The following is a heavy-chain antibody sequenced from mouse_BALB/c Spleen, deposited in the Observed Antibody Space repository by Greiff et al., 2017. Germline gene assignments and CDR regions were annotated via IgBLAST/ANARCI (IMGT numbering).Heavy chain of an antibody. CDR2: ISSGGSYT. J-gene: IGHJ4*01. Sequence: EVKLVESGGDLVKPGGPLKLSCAASGFTFSSYGMSWVRQTPDKRLEWVATISSGGSYTYYPDSVKGRFTISRDNAKNTLYLQMSSLKSEDTAMYYCARHMKGVSYAMDYWGQGTSVTVSS. D-gene: IGHD2-3*01. CDR3: ARHMKGVSYAMDY. V-gene: IGHV5-6*02. CDR1: GFTFSSYG.